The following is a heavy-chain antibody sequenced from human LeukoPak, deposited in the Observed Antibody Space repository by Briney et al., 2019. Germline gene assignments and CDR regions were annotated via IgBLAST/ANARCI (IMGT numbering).Heavy chain of an antibody. CDR1: GFTFSSYA. J-gene: IGHJ4*02. Sequence: GESLRLSCAATGFTFSSYAMSWVRQAPGKGLEWVSGISTSGGSSSYADSVKGRITISRDNPRNTLYMQMNSLRAEDTAVYYCAKDPPHVSWLFDYWGQGTLVTVSS. D-gene: IGHD3-16*01. CDR3: AKDPPHVSWLFDY. V-gene: IGHV3-23*01. CDR2: ISTSGGSS.